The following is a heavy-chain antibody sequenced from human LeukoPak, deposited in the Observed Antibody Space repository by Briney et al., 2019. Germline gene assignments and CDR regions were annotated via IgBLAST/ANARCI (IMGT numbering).Heavy chain of an antibody. CDR3: AKGAFRDQVQGYYYMDV. J-gene: IGHJ6*03. CDR1: GFTFSSYW. CDR2: IKQDGSEK. Sequence: GGSLRLSCAASGFTFSSYWVSWVRQAPGKGLEWVANIKQDGSEKYYVDSVKGRFIISRDNAKNSLYLQMNSLRAEDTAVYYCAKGAFRDQVQGYYYMDVWGKGTTVTVSS. D-gene: IGHD3-10*01. V-gene: IGHV3-7*01.